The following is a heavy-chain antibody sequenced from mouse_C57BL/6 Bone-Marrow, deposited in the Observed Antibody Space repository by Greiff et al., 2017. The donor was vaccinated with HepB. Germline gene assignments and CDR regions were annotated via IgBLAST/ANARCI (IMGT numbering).Heavy chain of an antibody. CDR2: IHPNSSST. CDR3: ASCGSVVTTAGGC. CDR1: GYTFTSYW. D-gene: IGHD2-5*01. Sequence: VQLQQPGAELVKPGASVKLSCKASGYTFTSYWMHWVKQRPGQGLEWIGMIHPNSSSTNYNQKFKSKATLTVDKSSSTAYMQLSSLTSEDSAVYYCASCGSVVTTAGGCWGQRTTLTVSS. V-gene: IGHV1-64*01. J-gene: IGHJ2*01.